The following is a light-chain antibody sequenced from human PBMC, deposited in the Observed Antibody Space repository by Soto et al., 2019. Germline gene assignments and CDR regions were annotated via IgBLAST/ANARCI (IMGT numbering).Light chain of an antibody. CDR1: QSISKF. CDR3: QQSYSTPPMYT. V-gene: IGKV1-39*01. J-gene: IGKJ2*01. Sequence: DIQMTQSPSSLSASVGDRVTITCRASQSISKFLNWYQQKPGRAPTLLISVASTLHSGVPSRFSGSGSRTDFTLTISSLQREDFATYYCQQSYSTPPMYTFGQGTKLEIK. CDR2: VAS.